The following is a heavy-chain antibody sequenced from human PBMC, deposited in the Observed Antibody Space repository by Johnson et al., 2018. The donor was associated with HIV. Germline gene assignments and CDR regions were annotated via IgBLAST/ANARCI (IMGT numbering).Heavy chain of an antibody. V-gene: IGHV3-30-3*01. CDR3: ARKGDAFDI. CDR1: GFTFSSYA. J-gene: IGHJ3*02. CDR2: ISYDGGDT. Sequence: QLVESGGGAVQPGRSLRLSCAASGFTFSSYAMHWVRQAPGKGLEWVAVISYDGGDTWYADSVKGRFTISRDNGRNSLYLQMNSLRAEDTAVYYCARKGDAFDIWGQGTKVTVSS.